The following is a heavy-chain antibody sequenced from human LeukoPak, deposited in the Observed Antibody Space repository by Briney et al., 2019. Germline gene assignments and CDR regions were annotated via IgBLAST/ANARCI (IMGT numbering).Heavy chain of an antibody. CDR2: ISGSGGST. V-gene: IGHV3-23*01. CDR3: AKGRDGYNYLGPIDY. Sequence: PGGSLRLSCAASGFTFSSYSMNWVRQAPGKGLEWVSAISGSGGSTYYADSVKGRFTISRDNSKNTLYLQMNSLRAEDTAVYYCAKGRDGYNYLGPIDYWGQGTLVTVSS. CDR1: GFTFSSYS. D-gene: IGHD5-24*01. J-gene: IGHJ4*02.